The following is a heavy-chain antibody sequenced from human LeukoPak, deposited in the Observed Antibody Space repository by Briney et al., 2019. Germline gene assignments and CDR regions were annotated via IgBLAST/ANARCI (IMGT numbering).Heavy chain of an antibody. CDR3: AKEVNRVTGDHDS. Sequence: GGSLRLSCAASGFTLSRYAMHWVRQAPGKGLEWVSAISGSGGSTYYADSVKGRFTISRDNSKNTLYLQMNSLRAEDTAVYYCAKEVNRVTGDHDSWGQGTLVTVSS. V-gene: IGHV3-23*01. D-gene: IGHD2-8*02. CDR1: GFTLSRYA. CDR2: ISGSGGST. J-gene: IGHJ4*02.